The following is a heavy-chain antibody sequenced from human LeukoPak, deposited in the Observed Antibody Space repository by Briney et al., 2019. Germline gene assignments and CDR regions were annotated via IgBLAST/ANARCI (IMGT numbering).Heavy chain of an antibody. J-gene: IGHJ6*02. Sequence: GRSLRLSCAASGFTFSSYGMHWVRQAPGKGLEWVAVIWYDGSNKYYADSVKGRFTISRDNSKNTLYLQMNSLRAEDTAVYYCAREGEQQLEHYYYYGMDVWGQGTTVTVSS. CDR1: GFTFSSYG. CDR2: IWYDGSNK. CDR3: AREGEQQLEHYYYYGMDV. D-gene: IGHD6-13*01. V-gene: IGHV3-33*01.